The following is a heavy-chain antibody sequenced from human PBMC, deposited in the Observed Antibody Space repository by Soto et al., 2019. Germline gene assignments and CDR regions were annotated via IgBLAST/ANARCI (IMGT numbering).Heavy chain of an antibody. CDR3: ARVALYYYDSSGYYQFFDY. V-gene: IGHV4-31*03. Sequence: TSETLSLTCTVSGGSISSGGYYWSWIRQHPGKGLEWIGYIYYSGSTYYNPSLKSRVTISVDTSKNQFSLKLSSVTAADTAVYYCARVALYYYDSSGYYQFFDYWGQGTLVTVSS. CDR2: IYYSGST. D-gene: IGHD3-22*01. J-gene: IGHJ4*02. CDR1: GGSISSGGYY.